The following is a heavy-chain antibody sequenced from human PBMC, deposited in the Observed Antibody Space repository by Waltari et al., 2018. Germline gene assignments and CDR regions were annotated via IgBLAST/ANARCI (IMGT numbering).Heavy chain of an antibody. CDR3: ARGDSGSYPNWFDP. D-gene: IGHD1-26*01. CDR1: CYSIRSGYS. CDR2: IYHSGST. J-gene: IGHJ5*02. Sequence: QVQLQESGPGLVKHSETLSPTCAVSCYSIRSGYSWGWLRQTPGKGLEWIGSIYHSGSTYYNPSLKSRVTISVDTSKNQFSLKLSSVTAADTAVYYCARGDSGSYPNWFDPWGQGTLVTVSS. V-gene: IGHV4-38-2*01.